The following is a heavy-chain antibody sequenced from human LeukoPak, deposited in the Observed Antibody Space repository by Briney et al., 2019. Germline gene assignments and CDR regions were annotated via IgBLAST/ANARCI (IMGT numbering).Heavy chain of an antibody. V-gene: IGHV3-11*04. Sequence: GGSLRLSCAASGFTFSDCYMSWIRQAPGKGLEWVSYISSSGSTIYYADSVKGRFTISRDNAKNSLYLQMNSLRAEDTAVYYCARGIYSGYDSPFDYWGQGTLVTVSS. CDR2: ISSSGSTI. CDR1: GFTFSDCY. CDR3: ARGIYSGYDSPFDY. J-gene: IGHJ4*02. D-gene: IGHD5-12*01.